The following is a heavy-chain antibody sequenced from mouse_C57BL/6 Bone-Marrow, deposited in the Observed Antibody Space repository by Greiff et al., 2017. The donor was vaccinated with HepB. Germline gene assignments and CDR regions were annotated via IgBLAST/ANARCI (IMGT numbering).Heavy chain of an antibody. J-gene: IGHJ4*01. D-gene: IGHD1-1*01. CDR2: INPGSGGT. CDR1: GYAFTNYL. Sequence: QVQLQQSGAELVRPGTSVKVSCKASGYAFTNYLIEWVKQRPGQGLEWIGVINPGSGGTNYNEKFKGKATLTADKSSSTAYMQLSSLTSEDSAVYFCARTYYYDGSSYDYAMDYWGQGTSVTVSS. V-gene: IGHV1-54*01. CDR3: ARTYYYDGSSYDYAMDY.